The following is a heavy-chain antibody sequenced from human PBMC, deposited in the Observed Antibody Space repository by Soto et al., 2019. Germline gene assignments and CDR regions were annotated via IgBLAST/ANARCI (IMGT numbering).Heavy chain of an antibody. CDR2: IFSNDEK. CDR1: GFSLSNAGLG. J-gene: IGHJ5*02. V-gene: IGHV2-26*04. Sequence: QVTVKESGPVLVKPTETLTLTCTVSGFSLSNAGLGVSWIRQPPGKALEWLAHIFSNDEKSYSTSLKSSLTISKDTSKSQVVLTMTNMDPVDTATYYCASTYSTSWYWFDPWGQGTLVTVA. D-gene: IGHD6-13*01. CDR3: ASTYSTSWYWFDP.